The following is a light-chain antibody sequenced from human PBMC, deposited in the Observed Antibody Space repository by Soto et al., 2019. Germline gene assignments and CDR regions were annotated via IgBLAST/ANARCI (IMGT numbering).Light chain of an antibody. CDR2: WAS. CDR1: QSILYTSNNKND. CDR3: QQYFTTPYT. Sequence: DIVMTQSPDSLAVSLGERATINCKSNQSILYTSNNKNDLAWYQQKPGQPPRLLIYWASSRQSGVPDRFSGSGSGTDFTLTVSSLQAEDVAVYYCQQYFTTPYTFGQGTRLEI. J-gene: IGKJ2*01. V-gene: IGKV4-1*01.